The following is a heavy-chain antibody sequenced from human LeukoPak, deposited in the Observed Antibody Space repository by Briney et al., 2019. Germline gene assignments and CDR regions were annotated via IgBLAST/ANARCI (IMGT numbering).Heavy chain of an antibody. J-gene: IGHJ4*02. CDR2: ISSSSSTI. CDR3: ARDQYSRMVAAPFDY. V-gene: IGHV3-48*01. CDR1: GFTFSSYS. Sequence: GRSLRLSCAASGFTFSSYSMNWVRQAPGKGLEWVSYISSSSSTIYYADSVKGRFTISRDNAKHSLYLQMNSLRAEDTAVYYCARDQYSRMVAAPFDYWGQGTLVTVSS. D-gene: IGHD2-15*01.